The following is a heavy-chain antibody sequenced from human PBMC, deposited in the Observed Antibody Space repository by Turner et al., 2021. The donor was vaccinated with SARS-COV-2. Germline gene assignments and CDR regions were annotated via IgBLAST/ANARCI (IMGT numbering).Heavy chain of an antibody. CDR1: GGSIRSTSYY. CDR2: IYYSGST. J-gene: IGHJ4*02. Sequence: QLQLQESGPGLVKPSETLSLTCTVSGGSIRSTSYYWGWIRQPPGKGLEWMWSIYYSGSTYYNPSLKSRVTISADTTKNQFSLKLSSVTAADTAVYYCACGYYSRGDYWGQGTLVTVSS. V-gene: IGHV4-39*01. D-gene: IGHD3-3*01. CDR3: ACGYYSRGDY.